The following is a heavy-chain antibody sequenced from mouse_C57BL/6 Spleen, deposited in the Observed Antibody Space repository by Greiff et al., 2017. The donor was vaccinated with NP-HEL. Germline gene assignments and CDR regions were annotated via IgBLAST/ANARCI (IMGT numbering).Heavy chain of an antibody. CDR3: TGGNYFYYAMDY. V-gene: IGHV1-15*01. D-gene: IGHD2-1*01. CDR2: IDPETGGT. CDR1: GYTFTDYE. Sequence: QVQLKQSGAELVRPGASVTLSCKASGYTFTDYEMHWVKQTPVHGLEWIGAIDPETGGTAYNQKFKGKAILTADKSSSTAYMELRSLTSEDSAVYYCTGGNYFYYAMDYWGQGTSVTVSS. J-gene: IGHJ4*01.